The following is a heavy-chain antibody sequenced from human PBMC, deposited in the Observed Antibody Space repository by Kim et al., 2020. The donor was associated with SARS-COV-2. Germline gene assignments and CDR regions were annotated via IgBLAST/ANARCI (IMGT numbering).Heavy chain of an antibody. V-gene: IGHV3-74*01. CDR2: INSDGSST. J-gene: IGHJ6*02. CDR3: ARDVPVLLWFGEFSGMDV. Sequence: GGSLRLSCAASGFTFSSYWMHWVRQAPGKGLVWVSRINSDGSSTSYADSVKGRFTISRDIAKNTLYLQMNSLRAEDTAVYYCARDVPVLLWFGEFSGMDVWGQGTTVTVSS. CDR1: GFTFSSYW. D-gene: IGHD3-10*01.